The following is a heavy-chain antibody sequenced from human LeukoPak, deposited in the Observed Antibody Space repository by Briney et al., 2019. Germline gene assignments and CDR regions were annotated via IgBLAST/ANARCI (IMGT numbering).Heavy chain of an antibody. CDR1: SGFISSYY. V-gene: IGHV4-59*01. J-gene: IGHJ3*02. D-gene: IGHD4/OR15-4a*01. CDR3: ARLVDYGNSCDPDIFDI. CDR2: INYSGRI. Sequence: SETLSLTCIVSSGFISSYYWSWIRQTPGKGLEWIAFINYSGRIKYNPSLQSRVSISLDTSKNHFSLQLRSVMAVDTAVYYCARLVDYGNSCDPDIFDIWGQGTIVSIS.